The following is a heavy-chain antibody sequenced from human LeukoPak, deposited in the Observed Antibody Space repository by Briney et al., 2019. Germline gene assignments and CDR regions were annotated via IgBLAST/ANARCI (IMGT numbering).Heavy chain of an antibody. J-gene: IGHJ5*02. CDR2: INPNSGGT. V-gene: IGHV1-2*02. CDR1: GYTFTGYY. Sequence: ASVKVSCKASGYTFTGYYMHWVRQAPGQGLEWMGWINPNSGGTNYAQKFQGRVTMTTDTSTSTAYMELRSLRSDDTAVYYCAREAGWELYGDYVSRFDPWGQGTLVTVSS. CDR3: AREAGWELYGDYVSRFDP. D-gene: IGHD4-17*01.